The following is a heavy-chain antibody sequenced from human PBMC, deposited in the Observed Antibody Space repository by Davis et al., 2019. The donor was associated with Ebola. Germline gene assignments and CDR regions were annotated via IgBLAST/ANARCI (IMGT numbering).Heavy chain of an antibody. D-gene: IGHD2-8*01. J-gene: IGHJ4*02. V-gene: IGHV3-23*01. CDR3: AEGGTNNFLGAN. Sequence: GESLKISCAASGFTFSNFAMSWVRQAPGGGLEWVSGISASGRDIKYADSVRGRFSISRDDSKNTLYLQMDSLRVEDTAVFYCAEGGTNNFLGANWGQGTLVTVSS. CDR2: ISASGRDI. CDR1: GFTFSNFA.